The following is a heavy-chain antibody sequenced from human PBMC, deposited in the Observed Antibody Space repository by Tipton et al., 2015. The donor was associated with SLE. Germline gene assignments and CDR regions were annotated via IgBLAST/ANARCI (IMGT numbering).Heavy chain of an antibody. CDR1: GGSISSGSYY. J-gene: IGHJ6*03. D-gene: IGHD2-8*01. Sequence: TLSLTCTVSGGSISSGSYYWSWIRQPAGKGLEWIGRIYTSGSTNYNPSLKSRVTILVDTSKNQFSLKLSSVTAADTAVYYCARGVYGGSLVYFYYYMDVWGKGTTVTVSS. V-gene: IGHV4-61*02. CDR2: IYTSGST. CDR3: ARGVYGGSLVYFYYYMDV.